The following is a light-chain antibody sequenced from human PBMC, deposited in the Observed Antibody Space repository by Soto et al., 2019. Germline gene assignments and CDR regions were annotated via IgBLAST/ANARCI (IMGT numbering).Light chain of an antibody. J-gene: IGKJ4*01. V-gene: IGKV3-11*01. Sequence: EIVLTQSPATLSLSPGERATLSCRASQSVSSYLAWYQQKPGQAPRLLIYDASSRATGIPARFSGSGSGTDFTLTICSLEPEDFAVYYCQQYSDWPLTFGGGTKVDIK. CDR3: QQYSDWPLT. CDR2: DAS. CDR1: QSVSSY.